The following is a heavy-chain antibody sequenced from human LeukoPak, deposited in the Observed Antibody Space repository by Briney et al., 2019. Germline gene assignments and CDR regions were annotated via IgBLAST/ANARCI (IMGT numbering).Heavy chain of an antibody. D-gene: IGHD2-15*01. Sequence: LETLSLTCTVSGGSISSYYWSWIRQPPGKGLEWIGYIYYSGSTNYNPSLKSRVTISVDTSKNQFSLKLSSVTAADTAVYYCAGGGDCSGGSCYFFDYWGQGTLVTVSS. J-gene: IGHJ4*02. V-gene: IGHV4-59*01. CDR1: GGSISSYY. CDR2: IYYSGST. CDR3: AGGGDCSGGSCYFFDY.